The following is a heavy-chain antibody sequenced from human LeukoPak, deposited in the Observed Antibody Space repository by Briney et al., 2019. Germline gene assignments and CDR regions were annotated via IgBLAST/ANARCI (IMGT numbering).Heavy chain of an antibody. Sequence: GGSLRLPCAASGFTLSNYWMSWVRQAPGKGLEWVANIKEDGSEKFYVDSVKGQFTISRDNAKNSLHLQLNSLRAEDTAVYYCTRQGHHNFEYWGQGTLVTVSS. D-gene: IGHD1-14*01. CDR3: TRQGHHNFEY. V-gene: IGHV3-7*01. CDR2: IKEDGSEK. J-gene: IGHJ4*02. CDR1: GFTLSNYW.